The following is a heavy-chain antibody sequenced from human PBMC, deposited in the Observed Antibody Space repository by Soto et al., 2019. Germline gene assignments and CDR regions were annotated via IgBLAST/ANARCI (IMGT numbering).Heavy chain of an antibody. CDR2: IIPISGTA. CDR1: GGTFSSYA. Sequence: ASVKVSCKASGGTFSSYAISWVRQAPGQGLEWMGGIIPISGTANYAQKFQGRVTITADESTSTAYMELSSLRSEDTAVYYCARASSVVVPAAKDYYHGMDVWGQGTTVTVSS. J-gene: IGHJ6*02. V-gene: IGHV1-69*13. CDR3: ARASSVVVPAAKDYYHGMDV. D-gene: IGHD2-2*01.